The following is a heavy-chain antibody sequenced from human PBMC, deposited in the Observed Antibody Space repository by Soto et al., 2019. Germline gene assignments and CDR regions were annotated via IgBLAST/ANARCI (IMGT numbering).Heavy chain of an antibody. D-gene: IGHD2-2*02. CDR3: AKAPGDTPAAIPEWYFDL. Sequence: GGSLRLSCAASGFTFSSYAMSWVRQAPGKGLEWVSAISGSGGSTYYADSVKGRFTISRDNSKNTLYLQMNSLRAEDTAVYYCAKAPGDTPAAIPEWYFDLWGRGTLVTVSS. CDR2: ISGSGGST. CDR1: GFTFSSYA. J-gene: IGHJ2*01. V-gene: IGHV3-23*01.